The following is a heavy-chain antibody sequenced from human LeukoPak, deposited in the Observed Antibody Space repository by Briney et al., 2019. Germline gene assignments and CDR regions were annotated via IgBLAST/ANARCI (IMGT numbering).Heavy chain of an antibody. V-gene: IGHV4-39*07. CDR2: IYYSGST. J-gene: IGHJ4*02. Sequence: SETLSLTCTVSSGSITSGSYYWGWIRQPPGKGLEWIGSIYYSGSTYYNPSLKSRVTISVDTSKNQFSLKLRSVTAADTAVYYCARDVHGYSSSWYYWGQGTLVTVSS. CDR1: SGSITSGSYY. D-gene: IGHD6-13*01. CDR3: ARDVHGYSSSWYY.